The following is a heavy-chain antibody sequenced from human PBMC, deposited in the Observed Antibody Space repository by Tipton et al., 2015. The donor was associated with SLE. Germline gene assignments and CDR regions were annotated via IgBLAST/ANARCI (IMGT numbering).Heavy chain of an antibody. CDR2: IYHSESP. V-gene: IGHV4-4*01. CDR1: GGSIISSSW. Sequence: SLRLSCAVSGGSIISSSWWSWVRQPPGKGLEWIGDIYHSESPNYNPSLKSRLTISVDTSKNQFSLKLSSVTAADTAVYFCARESRDYESSTYQFFFNNWGQGTLVTVSS. J-gene: IGHJ4*02. CDR3: ARESRDYESSTYQFFFNN. D-gene: IGHD3-22*01.